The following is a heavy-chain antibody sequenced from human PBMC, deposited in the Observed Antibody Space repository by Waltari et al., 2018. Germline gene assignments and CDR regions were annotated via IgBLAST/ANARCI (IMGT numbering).Heavy chain of an antibody. CDR1: GYTFTSYY. V-gene: IGHV1-46*01. Sequence: QVQLVQSGAEVKKPGASVKVSCKASGYTFTSYYMHWVRQAPGQGLEWMGRIKPCCGSTSYAQKFQSIVTMTMDTSTSTVYMERSSLRSEDTAVYYFARNLLAFDIWGQGTMVTVSS. CDR3: ARNLLAFDI. D-gene: IGHD1-26*01. CDR2: IKPCCGST. J-gene: IGHJ3*02.